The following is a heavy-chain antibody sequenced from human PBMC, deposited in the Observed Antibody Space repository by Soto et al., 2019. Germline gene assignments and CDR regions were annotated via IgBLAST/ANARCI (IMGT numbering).Heavy chain of an antibody. CDR1: GGSFSGYY. CDR3: ARGTIVRGGIIWRGLHYYGMDG. D-gene: IGHD3-10*01. V-gene: IGHV4-34*01. CDR2: INHSGST. Sequence: SETLSLTCAAYGGSFSGYYWSWIRQPPGKGLEWIGEINHSGSTNYNPSLKSRVTISVDTSKNQFSLKLSSVTAADTAVYYCARGTIVRGGIIWRGLHYYGMDGWGQGTTVTVSS. J-gene: IGHJ6*02.